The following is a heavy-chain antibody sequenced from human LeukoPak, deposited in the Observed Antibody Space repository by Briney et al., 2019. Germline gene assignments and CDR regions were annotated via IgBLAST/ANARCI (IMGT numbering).Heavy chain of an antibody. D-gene: IGHD2-2*01. Sequence: SGTLSLTCTVSGGSMTHYFWNWIRQPQGKGLEWIGYTHTSGSPDYSRSLKSRVTISLDTSKNQFSLMLSSVTAADTAVYFCARATQRYCSGTTCFPYWFDTWGQGTLAIVSS. CDR3: ARATQRYCSGTTCFPYWFDT. CDR1: GGSMTHYF. J-gene: IGHJ5*02. CDR2: THTSGSP. V-gene: IGHV4-4*09.